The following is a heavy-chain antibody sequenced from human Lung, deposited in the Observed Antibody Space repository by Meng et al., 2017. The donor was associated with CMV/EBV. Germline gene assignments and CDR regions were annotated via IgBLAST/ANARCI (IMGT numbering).Heavy chain of an antibody. V-gene: IGHV3-33*01. CDR3: ARGLADFDI. CDR2: IRFDGLNK. Sequence: SCAASGFMFSNYGIHWVRQAPGKGLEWVAFIRFDGLNKYSADSVKGRFTISRDDSKNTVYLQMNSLRAEDTAVFYCARGLADFDIWGQGTMVTVSS. CDR1: GFMFSNYG. J-gene: IGHJ3*02.